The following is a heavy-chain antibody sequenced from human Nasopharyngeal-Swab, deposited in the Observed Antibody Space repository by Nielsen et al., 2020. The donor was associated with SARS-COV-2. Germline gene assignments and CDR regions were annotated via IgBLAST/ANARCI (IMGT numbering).Heavy chain of an antibody. J-gene: IGHJ3*02. CDR1: GGSISSGGYY. V-gene: IGHV4-61*02. D-gene: IGHD3-22*01. CDR3: ARGSFWYDSSGYPAEGDAFDI. CDR2: IYTSGST. Sequence: SETLSLTCTVSGGSISSGGYYWSWIRQPAGKGLEWIGRIYTSGSTNYNPSLKSRVTISVDTSKNQFSLKLSSVTAADTAVYYCARGSFWYDSSGYPAEGDAFDIWGQGTMVIVSS.